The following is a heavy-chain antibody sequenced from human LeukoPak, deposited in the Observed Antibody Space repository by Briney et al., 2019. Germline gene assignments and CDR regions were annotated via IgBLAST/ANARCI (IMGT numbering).Heavy chain of an antibody. CDR1: GFIFKKSW. J-gene: IGHJ4*01. V-gene: IGHV3-7*01. CDR3: AREGGYDYAEVGY. CDR2: INHDGKEK. Sequence: PGGSLRLSCAGSGFIFKKSWVTWVRQAPGKGLEWVANINHDGKEKYYADSVRGRFTISRDNARNSIFLQMNSLRGDDTAVYYCAREGGYDYAEVGYWGHGTLVIVSS. D-gene: IGHD3-16*01.